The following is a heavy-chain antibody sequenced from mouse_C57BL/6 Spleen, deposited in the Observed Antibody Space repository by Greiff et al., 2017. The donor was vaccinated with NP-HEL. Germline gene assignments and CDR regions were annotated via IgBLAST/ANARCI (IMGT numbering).Heavy chain of an antibody. CDR2: IDPSDSYP. Sequence: VQLQQPGAELVMPGASVKLSCKASGYTFTSYWMHWVKQRPGQGLEWIGEIDPSDSYPNYNQKFKGKSTLTVDKSSSTAYMQLSSLTSEDSAVYYCARRDYGSSYDYAMDYWGQGTSVTVSS. J-gene: IGHJ4*01. V-gene: IGHV1-69*01. CDR1: GYTFTSYW. CDR3: ARRDYGSSYDYAMDY. D-gene: IGHD1-1*01.